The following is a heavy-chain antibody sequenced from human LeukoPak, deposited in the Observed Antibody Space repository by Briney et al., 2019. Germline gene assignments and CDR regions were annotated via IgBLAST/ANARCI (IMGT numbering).Heavy chain of an antibody. CDR1: EYTFTGYY. CDR2: INPNSGGT. V-gene: IGHV1-2*02. J-gene: IGHJ4*02. D-gene: IGHD3-22*01. CDR3: ARALHYYDSSGQHPTFGY. Sequence: ASVKVSCKASEYTFTGYYMHWVRQAPGQGLEWMGWINPNSGGTNYAQKFQGRVTMTRDTSISTAYMELSRLRSDDTAVYYCARALHYYDSSGQHPTFGYWGQGTLVTVSS.